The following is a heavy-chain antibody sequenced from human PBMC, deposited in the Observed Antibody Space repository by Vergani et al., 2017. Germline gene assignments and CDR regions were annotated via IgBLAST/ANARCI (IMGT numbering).Heavy chain of an antibody. CDR1: GGTFSSYA. J-gene: IGHJ6*03. CDR3: AXAEYSSSSSYYYYYYMDV. V-gene: IGHV1-69*01. Sequence: QVQLVQSGAEVKKPGSSVKVSCKASGGTFSSYAISWVRQAPGQGLEWMGGIIPIFGTANYAQKFQGRVTITADESTSTAYMELSSLRSEDTAVYYCAXAEYSSSSSYYYYYYMDVWGKGTTVTVSS. CDR2: IIPIFGTA. D-gene: IGHD6-6*01.